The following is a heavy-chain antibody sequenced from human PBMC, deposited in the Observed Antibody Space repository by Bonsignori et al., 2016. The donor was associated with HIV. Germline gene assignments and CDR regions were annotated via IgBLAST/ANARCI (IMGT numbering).Heavy chain of an antibody. CDR2: MNPNSGNT. Sequence: WVRQAPGQGLEWMGWMNPNSGNTGYAQKFQGRVTMTRNTSISTAYMELSSLRSEDTAVYYCARTIRIAAAGSLRYWGQGTLVTVSS. D-gene: IGHD6-13*01. J-gene: IGHJ4*02. CDR3: ARTIRIAAAGSLRY. V-gene: IGHV1-8*01.